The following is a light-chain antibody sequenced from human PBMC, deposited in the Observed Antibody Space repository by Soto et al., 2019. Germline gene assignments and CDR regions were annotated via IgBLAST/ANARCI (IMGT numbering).Light chain of an antibody. V-gene: IGLV1-40*01. CDR3: QSFDSSLSGYV. Sequence: QSVLTQPPSVSGAPGQRVTISCTGRSSNIGAGYDVHWYQQLPGTAPKVLIYGNSNRPSGVPDRFSGSKSGTSASLAITGLQAEDEADYYCQSFDSSLSGYVFGTGNKVTVL. CDR1: SSNIGAGYD. J-gene: IGLJ1*01. CDR2: GNS.